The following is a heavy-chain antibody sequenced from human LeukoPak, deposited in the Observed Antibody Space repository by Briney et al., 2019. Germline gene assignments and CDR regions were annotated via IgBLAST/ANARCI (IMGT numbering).Heavy chain of an antibody. CDR1: GFIFSSHA. Sequence: GGSLRLSCAGSGFIFSSHAMNWVRQAPGKGLEWVSVMSGNGVTTYYADSVKGRFSSSRDNSKNTLYLQMNSLRVEDTAVYYCARDPQSWFGEGGMDVWGQGTTVTVFS. CDR2: MSGNGVTT. V-gene: IGHV3-23*01. D-gene: IGHD3-10*01. J-gene: IGHJ6*02. CDR3: ARDPQSWFGEGGMDV.